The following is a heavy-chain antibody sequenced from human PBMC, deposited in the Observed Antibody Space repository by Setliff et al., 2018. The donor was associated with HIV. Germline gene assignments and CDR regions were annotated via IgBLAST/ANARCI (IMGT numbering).Heavy chain of an antibody. CDR2: IHYTGST. J-gene: IGHJ1*01. D-gene: IGHD1-26*01. CDR1: GGSINNGDCY. CDR3: ARIFRSRYSGSPEYFQH. Sequence: KPSETLSLTCTVSGGSINNGDCYWTWIRQHPGKGLEWIGYIHYTGSTYYNPSLKSRLTISVDTSNNQFSLKLRAVTAADPAVYHCARIFRSRYSGSPEYFQHWGQGTLVTVSS. V-gene: IGHV4-31*02.